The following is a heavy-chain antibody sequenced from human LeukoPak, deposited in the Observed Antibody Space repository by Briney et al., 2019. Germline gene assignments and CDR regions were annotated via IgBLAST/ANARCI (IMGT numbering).Heavy chain of an antibody. CDR3: ARGATISETGYFDF. D-gene: IGHD5-24*01. CDR1: GGSFSRYY. CDR2: IDHRGDT. J-gene: IGHJ4*03. V-gene: IGHV4-34*01. Sequence: SETLSLTCAVYGGSFSRYYWSWIRQSPGKGLQWIAEIDHRGDTNYNPSVKSRVTISVDTSKNQFSLKVRSLSAADTALYYCARGATISETGYFDFWGQGTLITVSS.